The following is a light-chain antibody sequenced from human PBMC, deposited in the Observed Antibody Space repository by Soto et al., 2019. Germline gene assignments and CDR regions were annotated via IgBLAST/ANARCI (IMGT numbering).Light chain of an antibody. Sequence: EIVLTQSPGTLSLSPGERATLSCRASQSVSSSYLAWYQQKPGQAPRLLIYGTSTRATGIPDRFSGSGSGTDFPLTISRLEPEDFAVYYCQQYGSSLWTFAQGTKVEIK. CDR2: GTS. V-gene: IGKV3-20*01. CDR3: QQYGSSLWT. J-gene: IGKJ1*01. CDR1: QSVSSSY.